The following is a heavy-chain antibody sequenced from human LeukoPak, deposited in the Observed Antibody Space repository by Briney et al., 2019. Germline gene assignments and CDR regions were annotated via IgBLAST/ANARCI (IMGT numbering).Heavy chain of an antibody. CDR1: GYTFTSYA. CDR2: INTNTGNP. J-gene: IGHJ3*02. Sequence: ASVKVSCKASGYTFTSYAMNWVRQAPGQGLEWMGWINTNTGNPTYAQGFTGRFVFSLDTSVSTAYLQISSLKAEDTAVYYCARDGRNWNYLGDAFDIWGQGTMVTVSS. CDR3: ARDGRNWNYLGDAFDI. V-gene: IGHV7-4-1*02. D-gene: IGHD1-7*01.